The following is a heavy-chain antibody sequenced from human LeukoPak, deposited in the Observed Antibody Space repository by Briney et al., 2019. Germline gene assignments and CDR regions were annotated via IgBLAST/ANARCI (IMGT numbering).Heavy chain of an antibody. CDR1: GGTFSSYA. CDR2: IIPILGIA. Sequence: SVKVSCKASGGTFSSYAISWVRQAPGQGLEWMGRIIPILGIANYAQKFQGRVTITADKSASTAYMELSSLRSEDTAVYYCAREYSDYPDTWVYWGQGTLVTVSS. CDR3: AREYSDYPDTWVY. J-gene: IGHJ4*02. D-gene: IGHD4-11*01. V-gene: IGHV1-69*04.